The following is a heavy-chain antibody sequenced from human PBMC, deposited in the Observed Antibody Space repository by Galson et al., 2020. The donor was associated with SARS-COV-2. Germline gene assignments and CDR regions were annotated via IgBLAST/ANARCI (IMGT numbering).Heavy chain of an antibody. CDR3: ARRRASGSYRGGGSFDV. J-gene: IGHJ3*01. CDR2: IYYTGIT. D-gene: IGHD1-26*01. CDR1: GGSISSSNHY. Sequence: SENLSLTCIVSGGSISSSNHYWGWIRQPPGKGLEWIGNIYYTGITSRNPSLKSRVTLLVDTFMGQFSLKLTSVTAADTAVYYCARRRASGSYRGGGSFDVWGQGTTITVSS. V-gene: IGHV4-39*01.